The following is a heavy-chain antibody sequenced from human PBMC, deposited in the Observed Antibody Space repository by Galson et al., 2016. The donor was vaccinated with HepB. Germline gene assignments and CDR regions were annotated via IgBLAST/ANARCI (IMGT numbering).Heavy chain of an antibody. D-gene: IGHD6-13*01. CDR3: ARDPPYSNSALDY. CDR1: GDSVSSNGAA. J-gene: IGHJ4*02. CDR2: TYYRSAWSV. Sequence: CAISGDSVSSNGAAWNWIRHSPAGGLEWLGRTYYRSAWSVDYAESVKSRITINADTSKNQFSLQLDSVTPEDTAIYYCARDPPYSNSALDYWGQGTLVTVSS. V-gene: IGHV6-1*01.